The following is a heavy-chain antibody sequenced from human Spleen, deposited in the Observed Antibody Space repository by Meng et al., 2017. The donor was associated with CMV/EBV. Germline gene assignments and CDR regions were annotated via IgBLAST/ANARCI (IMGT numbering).Heavy chain of an antibody. CDR1: LSTSGVG. CDR2: IYWNDDK. D-gene: IGHD3-3*01. Sequence: LSTSGVGVGWIRQPPGKALEWLALIYWNDDKRYSPSLKSRLTITKDTSKNQVVLTMTNMDPVDTATYYCARPRYYDFWSGDPGRIDYWGQGTLVTVSS. CDR3: ARPRYYDFWSGDPGRIDY. J-gene: IGHJ4*02. V-gene: IGHV2-5*01.